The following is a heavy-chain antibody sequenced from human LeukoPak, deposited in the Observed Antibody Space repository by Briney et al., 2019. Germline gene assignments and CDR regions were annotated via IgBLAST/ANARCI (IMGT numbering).Heavy chain of an antibody. D-gene: IGHD5-12*01. CDR1: GGSISSYY. J-gene: IGHJ6*03. Sequence: SETLSLTCTVSGGSISSYYWSWIRQPPGKGLEWIGYIYYSGSTNYNPSLKSRVTISVDTSKNQFSLMLSSVTAADTAVYYCARGISGYDYYYYYYYMDVWGKGTAVTISS. V-gene: IGHV4-59*08. CDR3: ARGISGYDYYYYYYYMDV. CDR2: IYYSGST.